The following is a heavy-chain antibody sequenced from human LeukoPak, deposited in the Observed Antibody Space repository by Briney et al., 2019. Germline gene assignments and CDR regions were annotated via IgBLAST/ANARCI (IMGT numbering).Heavy chain of an antibody. CDR2: LRYTGSM. CDR1: GDSITSNY. V-gene: IGHV4-59*12. Sequence: SETLSLTCTVSGDSITSNYWSWIRQPPGKGLEWIGYLRYTGSMKHNSSFKGRITISLDTSKNQFSLRLSSVTAADTAVYYCARGGRRVRSIAARPFALDYWGQGTLVTVSS. CDR3: ARGGRRVRSIAARPFALDY. D-gene: IGHD6-6*01. J-gene: IGHJ4*02.